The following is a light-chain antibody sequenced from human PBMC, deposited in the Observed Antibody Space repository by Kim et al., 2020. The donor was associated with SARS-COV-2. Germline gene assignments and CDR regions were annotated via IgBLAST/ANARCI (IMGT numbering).Light chain of an antibody. CDR3: QQRSNWPPWT. J-gene: IGKJ1*01. Sequence: EIVLTQSSATLSLSPGERATLSCRASQSVSSYLAWYQQKPGQAPRLLIYDASNRATGIPARFSGSGSGTDFTPTISSLEPEDFAVYYCQQRSNWPPWTFGQGTKVDIK. V-gene: IGKV3-11*01. CDR2: DAS. CDR1: QSVSSY.